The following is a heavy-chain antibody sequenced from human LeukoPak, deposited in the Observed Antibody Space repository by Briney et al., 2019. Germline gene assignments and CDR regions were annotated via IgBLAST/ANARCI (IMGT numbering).Heavy chain of an antibody. D-gene: IGHD4-17*01. CDR3: ARQGYGEALGY. V-gene: IGHV5-10-1*01. CDR1: GDTFTTYW. Sequence: GESLKTSCKGFGDTFTTYWISWVRQMPGKGQEWMGKIDPSDSYTNYSPSFQGHVTISADKSISTAYLQWSSLKASDTAIYYCARQGYGEALGYWGQGTLVTVSS. J-gene: IGHJ4*02. CDR2: IDPSDSYT.